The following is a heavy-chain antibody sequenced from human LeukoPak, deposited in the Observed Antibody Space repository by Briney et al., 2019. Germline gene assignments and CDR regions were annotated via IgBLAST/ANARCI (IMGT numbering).Heavy chain of an antibody. CDR1: GFTFNNYE. CDR3: ARDFKGYADY. J-gene: IGHJ4*02. V-gene: IGHV3-48*03. D-gene: IGHD2-2*01. Sequence: GGSLRLSCAASGFTFNNYEMNWVRQTPGKGLEWISYIDTTGTNIYYTDSVKGRFTISRVTAKNSLSLQMNSLRADDTAVYYCARDFKGYADYWGQGTLVTVSS. CDR2: IDTTGTNI.